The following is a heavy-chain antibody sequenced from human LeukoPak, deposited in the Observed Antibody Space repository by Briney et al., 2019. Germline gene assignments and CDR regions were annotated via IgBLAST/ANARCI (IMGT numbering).Heavy chain of an antibody. Sequence: GGSLRLSCAASGFTFSDYAMTWVRQAPGKGLEWDSSTAPVHYADSVKGRFTISRDDSKNTLFLQMNSLRAEDTAIYYCAKDSFSYNGIFDALDVWGQGTMVTVSS. D-gene: IGHD2-8*01. CDR1: GFTFSDYA. CDR2: TAPV. V-gene: IGHV3-23*01. J-gene: IGHJ3*01. CDR3: AKDSFSYNGIFDALDV.